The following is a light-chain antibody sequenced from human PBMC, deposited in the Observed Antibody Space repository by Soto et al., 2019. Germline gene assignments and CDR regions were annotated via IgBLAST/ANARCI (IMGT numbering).Light chain of an antibody. CDR1: QSVPSDS. J-gene: IGKJ1*01. Sequence: EIVLTQSPATLSVSPGEEAIRSCRASQSVPSDSLAWYQHKPGQAPRLLIYATSKKATGVPAGFGGSGTGTDFTLSVKTVTPDDFAVYYYQQYDIATRTFSPRTKLEVK. CDR2: ATS. CDR3: QQYDIATRT. V-gene: IGKV3-20*01.